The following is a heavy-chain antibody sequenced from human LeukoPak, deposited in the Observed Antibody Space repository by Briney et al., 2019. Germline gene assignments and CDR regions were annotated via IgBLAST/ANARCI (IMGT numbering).Heavy chain of an antibody. V-gene: IGHV3-21*01. CDR2: ISSSSSYI. Sequence: KPGGSLRLSCAASGFTFSSYSMNWVRQAPGKGPEWVSSISSSSSYIYYADSVKGRFTISRDNAKNSLYLQMNSLRAEDTAVYYCASHLPYSSGWSSFDYWGQGTLVTVSS. CDR3: ASHLPYSSGWSSFDY. CDR1: GFTFSSYS. D-gene: IGHD6-19*01. J-gene: IGHJ4*02.